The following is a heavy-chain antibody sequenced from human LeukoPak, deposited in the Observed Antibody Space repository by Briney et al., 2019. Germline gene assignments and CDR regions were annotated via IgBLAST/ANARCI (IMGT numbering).Heavy chain of an antibody. D-gene: IGHD2-15*01. Sequence: PSETLSHTCTVSGGSISSYYWSWIRQPPGKGLEWIGYIYYSGSTNYNPSLKSRVTISVDTSKNQFSLKLSSVTAADTAVYYCARDGHRGYNWFDPWGQGTLVTVSS. CDR3: ARDGHRGYNWFDP. J-gene: IGHJ5*02. CDR1: GGSISSYY. CDR2: IYYSGST. V-gene: IGHV4-59*01.